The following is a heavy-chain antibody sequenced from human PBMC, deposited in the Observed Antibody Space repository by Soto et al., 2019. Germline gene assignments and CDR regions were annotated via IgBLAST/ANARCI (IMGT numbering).Heavy chain of an antibody. Sequence: QVQLQESGPGLVKPSQTLSLTCSVSGDSIRGGGHYXXXXXXXXXXGLEWIGYVYHSGSTNYNPSLRGRLTISIDTSKNQFSLRLISVTAADTALYYCARDTGLAPTVWGYWGHGTQVTVSS. CDR2: VYHSGST. CDR1: GDSIRGGGHY. CDR3: ARDTGLAPTVWGY. D-gene: IGHD7-27*01. V-gene: IGHV4-31*03. J-gene: IGHJ4*03.